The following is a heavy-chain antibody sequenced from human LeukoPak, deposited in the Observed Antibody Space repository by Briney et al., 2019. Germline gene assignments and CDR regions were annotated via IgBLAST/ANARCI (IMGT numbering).Heavy chain of an antibody. CDR1: GFTFSNYG. J-gene: IGHJ4*02. CDR2: ITSGVGIT. Sequence: GGSLRLSCAAPGFTFSNYGMNWVRQAPGKGLEWVSIITSGVGITYYADSVKGRFTISRDNSKNTLYLQMNSLRAEDTAVYYCAKGDYYDFDYWGQGTLVTVSS. D-gene: IGHD3-10*01. CDR3: AKGDYYDFDY. V-gene: IGHV3-23*01.